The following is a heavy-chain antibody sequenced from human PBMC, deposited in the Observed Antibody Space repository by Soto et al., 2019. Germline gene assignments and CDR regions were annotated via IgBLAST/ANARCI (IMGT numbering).Heavy chain of an antibody. J-gene: IGHJ4*02. D-gene: IGHD6-13*01. CDR2: IKEDGSEK. CDR1: GFTFSNYW. Sequence: PGGSLRLSCAAFGFTFSNYWMNWVRQAPGKGLEWVANIKEDGSEKYYADSVKGRFTISRDNAKTSLYLQMNSLRAEDTAVYYCARDKEGYSSSWYEIYFDYWGQGTLVTVSS. V-gene: IGHV3-7*01. CDR3: ARDKEGYSSSWYEIYFDY.